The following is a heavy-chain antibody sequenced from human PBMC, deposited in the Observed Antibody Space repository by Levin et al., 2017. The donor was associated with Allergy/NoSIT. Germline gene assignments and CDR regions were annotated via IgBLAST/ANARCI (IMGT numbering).Heavy chain of an antibody. V-gene: IGHV3-30*04. Sequence: HPGGSLRLSCAASGFTFRNYAIHWVRQAPGKGLEWVAVMSYDGSNKYYAESVQGRFTISRDTSKKMLFLEMSSLRPEDTAVYYCAKVHGRGYSDYGDHHYGMDAWGQGTTVTVSS. CDR2: MSYDGSNK. CDR1: GFTFRNYA. J-gene: IGHJ6*02. D-gene: IGHD5-12*01. CDR3: AKVHGRGYSDYGDHHYGMDA.